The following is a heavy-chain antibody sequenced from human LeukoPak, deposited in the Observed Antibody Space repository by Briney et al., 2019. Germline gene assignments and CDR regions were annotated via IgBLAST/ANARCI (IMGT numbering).Heavy chain of an antibody. V-gene: IGHV4-39*07. CDR3: ARTHLKDIVVVPAAMPVPGGMDV. D-gene: IGHD2-2*01. CDR1: GGSISSRSYY. J-gene: IGHJ6*02. CDR2: IYYSGST. Sequence: SETLSLTCTVSGGSISSRSYYWGWIRQPSGKGLEWIGSIYYSGSTYYNPSLKSRVTISVDTSKNQFSLKLSSVTAADTAVYYCARTHLKDIVVVPAAMPVPGGMDVWGQGTTVTVSS.